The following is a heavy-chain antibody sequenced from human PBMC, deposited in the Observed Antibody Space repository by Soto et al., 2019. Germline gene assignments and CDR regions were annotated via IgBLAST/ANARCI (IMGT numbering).Heavy chain of an antibody. D-gene: IGHD3-16*01. CDR1: GFTFSSYA. J-gene: IGHJ6*02. Sequence: LRLSCAASGFTFSSYAMHWVRQAPGKGLEWVAVISYDGSNKYYADSVKGRFTISRDNSKNTLYLQMNSLRAEDTAVYYCARAKSRVVGGYYYYYYGMDVWGQGTTVTVSS. CDR3: ARAKSRVVGGYYYYYYGMDV. V-gene: IGHV3-30-3*01. CDR2: ISYDGSNK.